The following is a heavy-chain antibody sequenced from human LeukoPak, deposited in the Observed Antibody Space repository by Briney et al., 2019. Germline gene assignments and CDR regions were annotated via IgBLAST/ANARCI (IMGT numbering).Heavy chain of an antibody. D-gene: IGHD2-2*01. Sequence: ASVKVSCKASGYTFTSYDINWVRQATGQGLEWMGWMNPNSGNTGYAQKFQGRVTMTRNTSISTAYMELSSLRSEDTAVYYCARGLNDCSSTSCYLLVWGQGTLVTVSS. V-gene: IGHV1-8*01. CDR2: MNPNSGNT. CDR3: ARGLNDCSSTSCYLLV. J-gene: IGHJ4*02. CDR1: GYTFTSYD.